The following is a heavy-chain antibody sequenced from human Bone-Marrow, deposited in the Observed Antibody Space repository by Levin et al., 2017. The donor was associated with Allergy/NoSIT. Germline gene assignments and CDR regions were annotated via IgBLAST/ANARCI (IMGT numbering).Heavy chain of an antibody. J-gene: IGHJ2*01. V-gene: IGHV4-61*02. CDR2: IYTSGST. D-gene: IGHD2-15*01. Sequence: SQTLSLTCHVSGGSISSGSYYWRWIRQPAGQGLEWIGRIYTSGSTNYNPSLKSRVTISVDTSKNQFSLKLSSVTAADTAVYYCARNSRYCSGGSCYHHGYFDLWGRGTLVTVSS. CDR3: ARNSRYCSGGSCYHHGYFDL. CDR1: GGSISSGSYY.